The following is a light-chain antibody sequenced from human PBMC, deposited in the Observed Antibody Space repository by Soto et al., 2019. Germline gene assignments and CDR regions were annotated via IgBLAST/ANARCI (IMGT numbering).Light chain of an antibody. CDR2: WAS. CDR3: QQYFSFPWT. J-gene: IGKJ1*01. Sequence: DIVMTQSPDSLAVSLGERATINCKSSQSVLYSSNNKNYLAWYQQRPGQPPNLLIYWASTRESGVPDRFSGSGYGTDFTLTISSLQAEDVAIYCCQQYFSFPWTFGQGTKVEIK. CDR1: QSVLYSSNNKNY. V-gene: IGKV4-1*01.